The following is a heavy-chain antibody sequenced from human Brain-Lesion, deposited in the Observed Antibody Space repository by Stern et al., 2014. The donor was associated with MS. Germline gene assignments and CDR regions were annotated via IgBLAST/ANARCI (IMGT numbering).Heavy chain of an antibody. Sequence: QLQLQESGSGLVKPSQTLSLTCAVSDDSLNSVVYSWSWIRQPTGKGPEWIGSIYHSGSSYCSPSLKSRFPISVDRSKTQSSLKLSSVTAADTAVYYCARGDHRNSYDSSGYYYFVFDVWGQGTMVTVSS. V-gene: IGHV4-30-2*01. CDR2: IYHSGSS. D-gene: IGHD3-22*01. J-gene: IGHJ3*01. CDR1: DDSLNSVVYS. CDR3: ARGDHRNSYDSSGYYYFVFDV.